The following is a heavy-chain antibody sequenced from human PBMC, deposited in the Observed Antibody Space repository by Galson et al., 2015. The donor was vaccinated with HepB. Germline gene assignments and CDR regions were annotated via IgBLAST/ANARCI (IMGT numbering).Heavy chain of an antibody. Sequence: SLRLSCAVSGFPFSSYPMHWVRQAPGKGLEWVAVISHDGIKKYAEFVKGRLTISRDNSKNTLYLQMNSLRVEDTAVYYCARDGSDYDRSGYYQYYGMDAWGQGTTITVSS. CDR2: ISHDGIKK. CDR1: GFPFSSYP. D-gene: IGHD3-22*01. V-gene: IGHV3-30*04. CDR3: ARDGSDYDRSGYYQYYGMDA. J-gene: IGHJ6*02.